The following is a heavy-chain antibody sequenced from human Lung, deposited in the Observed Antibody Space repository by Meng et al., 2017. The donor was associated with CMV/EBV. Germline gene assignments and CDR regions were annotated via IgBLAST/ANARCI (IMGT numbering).Heavy chain of an antibody. J-gene: IGHJ4*02. CDR1: GGSRRSTNW. CDR2: IYHSGST. Sequence: VQRQQAGPGLVKPSGTLSLTWAVSGGSRRSTNWWSWVRQPPGKGLEWIGEIYHSGSTNYNPSLKSRVSISVDKSKNQFSLKLSSVTAADTAVYYCARADKVRFDYWGQGTLVTVSS. V-gene: IGHV4-4*02. CDR3: ARADKVRFDY.